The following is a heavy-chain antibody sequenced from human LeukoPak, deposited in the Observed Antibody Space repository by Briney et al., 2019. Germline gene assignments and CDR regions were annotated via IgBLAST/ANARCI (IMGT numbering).Heavy chain of an antibody. V-gene: IGHV4-34*09. CDR1: GGSFSGYY. CDR2: INHSGST. D-gene: IGHD6-6*01. J-gene: IGHJ5*02. CDR3: ARAEYSSSSGWFDP. Sequence: NPSQTLSLTCAVYGGSFSGYYWSWIRQPPGKGLEWIGEINHSGSTNYNPSLKSRVTISVDRSKNQFSLKLSSVTAADTAVYYCARAEYSSSSGWFDPWGQGTLVTVYS.